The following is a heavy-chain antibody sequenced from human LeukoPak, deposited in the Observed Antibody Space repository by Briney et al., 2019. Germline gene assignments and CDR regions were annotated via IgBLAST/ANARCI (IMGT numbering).Heavy chain of an antibody. CDR3: ARTNYGSGSYGC. CDR2: INHSGST. D-gene: IGHD3-10*01. J-gene: IGHJ4*02. CDR1: GGSFSGYY. Sequence: SETLSLTCAVYGGSFSGYYWSWIRQPPGKGLEWIGEINHSGSTNYNPSLKSRVTISVDTSKNQFSLKLSSVTAADTAVYYCARTNYGSGSYGCWGQGTLVTVSS. V-gene: IGHV4-34*01.